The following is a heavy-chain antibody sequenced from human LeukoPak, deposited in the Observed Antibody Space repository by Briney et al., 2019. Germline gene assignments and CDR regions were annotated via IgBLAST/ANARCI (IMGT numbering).Heavy chain of an antibody. D-gene: IGHD2-15*01. CDR2: IKSKTDGGTT. CDR1: GFTFSSAW. J-gene: IGHJ4*02. V-gene: IGHV3-15*01. Sequence: PGGSLRLSCAASGFTFSSAWMRWVRQAPGKGLEWVGRIKSKTDGGTTDDAAPVKGSFTISRDDSNNTLYLQMNSLKTEDTAVYYCTTDFAGGSCLWGQGTLVTVSS. CDR3: TTDFAGGSCL.